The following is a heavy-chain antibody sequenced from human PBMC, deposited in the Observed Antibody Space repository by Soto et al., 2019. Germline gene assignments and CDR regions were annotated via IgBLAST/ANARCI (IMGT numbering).Heavy chain of an antibody. V-gene: IGHV4-38-2*01. CDR1: ASSFSKVYN. D-gene: IGHD2-8*02. J-gene: IGHJ4*01. CDR2: LSHSGRT. CDR3: AGHCGTVLNYFDF. Sequence: PSETLSLTCVVSASSFSKVYNWCWIRPPTGKGPWWIGSLSHSGRTYYNPSLKRRVTISVDTSTNTLSLQLSSVLAADPAVYYCAGHCGTVLNYFDFWGHGTLVTVSS.